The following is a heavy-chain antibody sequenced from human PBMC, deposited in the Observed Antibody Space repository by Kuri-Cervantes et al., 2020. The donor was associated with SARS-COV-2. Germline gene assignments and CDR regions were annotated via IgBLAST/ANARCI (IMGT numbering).Heavy chain of an antibody. Sequence: SVKVSCKASGGTFSSYAISWVRQAPGQGLEWMGGIIPIFGTANYAQKFQGRVTITADESTSTAYMGLSSLRSEDTAVYYCAMLPRPRNAFDIWGQGTMVTVSS. J-gene: IGHJ3*02. CDR2: IIPIFGTA. CDR1: GGTFSSYA. V-gene: IGHV1-69*13. CDR3: AMLPRPRNAFDI. D-gene: IGHD3-16*01.